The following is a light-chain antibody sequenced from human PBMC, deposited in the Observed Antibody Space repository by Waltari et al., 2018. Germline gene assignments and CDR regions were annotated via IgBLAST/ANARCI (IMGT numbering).Light chain of an antibody. CDR2: GAR. Sequence: IVLTQSPGTLSLSPGEGATLSCRASQSIDRSHLAWYQQKPGQPPRLPLYGARSRATGVPDRFSCSVSGTDFTLTIDRLEPEDFAVYYCQQYDNSPGYTFGQGTKLEI. CDR1: QSIDRSH. V-gene: IGKV3-20*01. J-gene: IGKJ2*01. CDR3: QQYDNSPGYT.